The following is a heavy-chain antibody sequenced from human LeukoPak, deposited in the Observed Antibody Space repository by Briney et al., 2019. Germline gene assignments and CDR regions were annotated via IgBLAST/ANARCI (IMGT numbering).Heavy chain of an antibody. D-gene: IGHD1-1*01. CDR2: IYYSGST. V-gene: IGHV4-59*01. CDR3: ARDRSLYGTDY. Sequence: SETLSLTCTVFGGSISTYYWSWIRQPPGKGLEWIGYIYYSGSTNYNPSLKSRVTISVDTSKNQFSLKLSSVTAADTAVYYCARDRSLYGTDYWGQGTLVTVSS. J-gene: IGHJ4*02. CDR1: GGSISTYY.